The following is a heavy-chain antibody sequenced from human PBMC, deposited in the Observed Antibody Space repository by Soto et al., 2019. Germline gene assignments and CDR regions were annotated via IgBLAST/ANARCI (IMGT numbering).Heavy chain of an antibody. Sequence: GGSLRLSCASSGFTFSSYAMSLVRQAPGKGLEWVSAISGSGGSTYYADSVKGRFTISRDNSKNTLYLQMNSLRAEDTAVYYCAKVHDYGDYGAPYYYYMDVWGKGTTVTVSS. D-gene: IGHD4-17*01. CDR2: ISGSGGST. CDR1: GFTFSSYA. J-gene: IGHJ6*03. V-gene: IGHV3-23*01. CDR3: AKVHDYGDYGAPYYYYMDV.